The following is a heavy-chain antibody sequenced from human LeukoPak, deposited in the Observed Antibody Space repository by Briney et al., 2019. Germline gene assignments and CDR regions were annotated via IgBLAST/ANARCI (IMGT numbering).Heavy chain of an antibody. V-gene: IGHV3-49*04. J-gene: IGHJ4*02. Sequence: GGSLRLSCAASGFTFSSYSMNWVRQAPGKGLEWVGFIRSKDYGGTTEYAASVKGRFTISRDDSKSIAYLQMNSLKTEDTAVYYCTRSGSYWYFDYWGQGTLVTVSS. CDR1: GFTFSSYS. CDR3: TRSGSYWYFDY. CDR2: IRSKDYGGTT. D-gene: IGHD1-26*01.